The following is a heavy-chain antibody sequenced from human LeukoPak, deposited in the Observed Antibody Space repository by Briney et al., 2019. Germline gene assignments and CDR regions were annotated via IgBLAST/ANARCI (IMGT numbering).Heavy chain of an antibody. CDR1: GYTFTGYY. V-gene: IGHV1-2*02. D-gene: IGHD3-10*01. CDR3: ARERRTTGKTFDP. J-gene: IGHJ5*02. Sequence: ASVKVSCKASGYTFTGYYMHWVRQAPGQGLEWMGWINPNSGGTNYAQKFQGRVTMTRDTSISTAYMELSRLRSDDTAVYYCARERRTTGKTFDPWGQGTLVTVSP. CDR2: INPNSGGT.